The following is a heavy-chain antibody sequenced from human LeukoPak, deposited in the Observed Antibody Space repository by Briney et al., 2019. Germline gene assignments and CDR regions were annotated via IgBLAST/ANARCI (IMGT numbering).Heavy chain of an antibody. CDR3: ARGAGYCTSTSCYTFDN. CDR1: GGSISSHY. CDR2: TYYSGST. D-gene: IGHD2-2*02. Sequence: SETLSLTCTVSGGSISSHYWSWIRQSPGKGLEWIGYTYYSGSTNYNPSLKSRVTISVDTSKNHFSLNLSSVTAADTAVYYCARGAGYCTSTSCYTFDNWGQGTLVTVSS. J-gene: IGHJ4*02. V-gene: IGHV4-59*11.